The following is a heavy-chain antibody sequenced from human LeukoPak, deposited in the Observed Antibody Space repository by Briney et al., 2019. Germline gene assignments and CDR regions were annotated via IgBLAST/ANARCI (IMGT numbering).Heavy chain of an antibody. Sequence: ASVKVSCKASGYTFTSYYMHWVRQAPGQGLEWMGIINPSGGSTSYAQKFQGRVTMTRDMSTSTVYMELSSLRSEDTAVYYCARVIGQQLDRNWFDPWGREPWSPSPQ. CDR1: GYTFTSYY. V-gene: IGHV1-46*01. D-gene: IGHD6-13*01. CDR3: ARVIGQQLDRNWFDP. CDR2: INPSGGST. J-gene: IGHJ5*02.